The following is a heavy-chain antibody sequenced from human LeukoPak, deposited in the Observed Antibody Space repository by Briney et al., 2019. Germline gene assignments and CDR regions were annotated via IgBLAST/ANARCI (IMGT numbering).Heavy chain of an antibody. CDR2: IRYDGSNK. J-gene: IGHJ4*02. CDR1: GFTFSSYG. D-gene: IGHD5-24*01. Sequence: GGSLRLSCAASGFTFSSYGMHWVRQAPGKGLEWVAFIRYDGSNKYYADSVKRRFTISRDNSKNTLYLQMNSLRAEDTAVYYCAREEMATSNPDYWGQGTLVTVSS. V-gene: IGHV3-30*02. CDR3: AREEMATSNPDY.